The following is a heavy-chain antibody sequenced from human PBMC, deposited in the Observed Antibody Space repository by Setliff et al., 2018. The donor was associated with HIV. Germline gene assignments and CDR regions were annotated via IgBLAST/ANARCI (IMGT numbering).Heavy chain of an antibody. CDR1: GVSITSHY. D-gene: IGHD3-3*01. Sequence: PSETLSLTCAVSGVSITSHYWSWIRQPPGKGLEWIGFIYYSGGANYNTHPSLKSRFTISVDTSKNQFSLKLSSVTAADTAVYYCARATPGGYYNFWSGYSPEYYFDYWGQGTLVTVSS. V-gene: IGHV4-59*11. CDR3: ARATPGGYYNFWSGYSPEYYFDY. J-gene: IGHJ4*02. CDR2: IYYSGGA.